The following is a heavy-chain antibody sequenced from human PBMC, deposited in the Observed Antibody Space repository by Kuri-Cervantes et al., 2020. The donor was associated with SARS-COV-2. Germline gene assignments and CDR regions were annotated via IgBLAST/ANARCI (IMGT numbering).Heavy chain of an antibody. CDR3: ASDHNQDAFDI. CDR2: ISSSGSTI. J-gene: IGHJ3*02. V-gene: IGHV3-48*03. CDR1: GFTFSSYE. Sequence: GGSLRLSCAASGFTFSSYEMNWVRQAPGKGLEWVSYISSSGSTIYYADSVKGRFTISRDNAKNSLYLQMNSLRAEDTAVYYCASDHNQDAFDIWGQGTMVTVSS. D-gene: IGHD1-14*01.